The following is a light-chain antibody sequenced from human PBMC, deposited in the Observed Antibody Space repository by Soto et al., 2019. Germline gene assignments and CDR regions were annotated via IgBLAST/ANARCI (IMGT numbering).Light chain of an antibody. CDR3: QQYGSSPGT. Sequence: EIVLTQSPVTLSLSPGERATLSCRAIQSVTSRYLAWYQQKPGQAPRLLIFGASIRDSGVTDRFSGSGSGTDFTLTISRLEAEDSAVYYCQQYGSSPGTFGQGTKVDIK. CDR2: GAS. CDR1: QSVTSRY. J-gene: IGKJ1*01. V-gene: IGKV3-20*01.